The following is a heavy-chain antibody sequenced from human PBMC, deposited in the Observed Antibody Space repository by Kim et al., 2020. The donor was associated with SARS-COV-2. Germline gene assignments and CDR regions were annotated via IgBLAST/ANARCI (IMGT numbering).Heavy chain of an antibody. D-gene: IGHD6-6*01. CDR3: ARGQTPWEQLVGLPPHDY. Sequence: KGRFTISRDNSKNTLYLQMNRLRAEETAVYYCARGQTPWEQLVGLPPHDYWGQGTLVTVSS. V-gene: IGHV3-30*01. J-gene: IGHJ4*02.